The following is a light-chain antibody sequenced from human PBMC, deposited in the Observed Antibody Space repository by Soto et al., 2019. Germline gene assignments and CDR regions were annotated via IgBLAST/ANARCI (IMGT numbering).Light chain of an antibody. CDR2: GAS. Sequence: DIVLTQSPDTLSLSPGERATLSCRASQSVSSNYLAWYQQKPGQAPRLLIYGASTRATGIPARFSGSGSGTEFTLTISSLQSEDFAVYFCQQYNIWPQTFGQGTKVEIK. V-gene: IGKV3-15*01. CDR1: QSVSSN. CDR3: QQYNIWPQT. J-gene: IGKJ1*01.